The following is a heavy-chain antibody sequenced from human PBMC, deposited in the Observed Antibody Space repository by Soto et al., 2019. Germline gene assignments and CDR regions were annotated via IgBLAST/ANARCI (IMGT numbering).Heavy chain of an antibody. CDR2: IKSKTDGGTT. Sequence: SLRLSCAASGFTFSNAWMSWVRQAPGKGLEWVGRIKSKTDGGTTDYAAPVKGRFTISRDDSKNTLYLQMNSLKTEDTAVYYCTTDPAAAIGDAFDIWGQGTMVTVSS. CDR1: GFTFSNAW. J-gene: IGHJ3*02. V-gene: IGHV3-15*01. D-gene: IGHD2-2*02. CDR3: TTDPAAAIGDAFDI.